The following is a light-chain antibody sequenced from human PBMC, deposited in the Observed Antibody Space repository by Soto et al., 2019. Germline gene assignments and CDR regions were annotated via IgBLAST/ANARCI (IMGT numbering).Light chain of an antibody. CDR1: SSNIGSNY. Sequence: QSVLTQAPSASGTPGQRVTISCSGSSSNIGSNYVYWYQQLAGTAPKLLIYRNNQRPSGVPDRFSGSKSGTSASLAISGLRSEDEADYYCAAWDDSLSGYVFGTGTKVTVL. CDR3: AAWDDSLSGYV. V-gene: IGLV1-47*01. CDR2: RNN. J-gene: IGLJ1*01.